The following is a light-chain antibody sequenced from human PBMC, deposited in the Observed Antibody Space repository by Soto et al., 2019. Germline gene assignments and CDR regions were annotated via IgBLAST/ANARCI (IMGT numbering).Light chain of an antibody. Sequence: EIAMTQSPATLSVSPGERATLSCRASQSVSSNLAWYQQKPGQAPRLLIYGASTRATGIPARFSGSGSGTEFTLTISSLQSEDFATYYCQQSYSTLWTFGQGTKVEIK. CDR3: QQSYSTLWT. CDR1: QSVSSN. V-gene: IGKV3-15*01. CDR2: GAS. J-gene: IGKJ1*01.